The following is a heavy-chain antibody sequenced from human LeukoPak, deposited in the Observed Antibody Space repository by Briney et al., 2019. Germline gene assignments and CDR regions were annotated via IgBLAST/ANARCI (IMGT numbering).Heavy chain of an antibody. V-gene: IGHV3-7*01. CDR3: ARDSPERGYSYGPLDNYFDY. CDR2: IKQDGSEK. J-gene: IGHJ4*02. Sequence: GGSLRLSCAASGFTFSSYWMSWVRQAPGKGLEWVANIKQDGSEKYYVDSVKGRFSISRDNAENSLYLQMNFLRAEDTAVYYCARDSPERGYSYGPLDNYFDYWGQGTLVTVSS. CDR1: GFTFSSYW. D-gene: IGHD5-18*01.